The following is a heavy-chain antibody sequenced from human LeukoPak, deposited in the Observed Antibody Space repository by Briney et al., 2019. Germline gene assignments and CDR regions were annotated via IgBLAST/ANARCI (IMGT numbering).Heavy chain of an antibody. Sequence: GGSLRLSCAASGFTFSSYSMNWVRQAPGKGLEWVSSISSSSSYIYYADSVKGRFTISRDNAKNSLYLQMNSLRAEDTAVYYCARGVMGYSSGPLYFDYWGQGTLVTVSS. CDR2: ISSSSSYI. J-gene: IGHJ4*02. CDR3: ARGVMGYSSGPLYFDY. V-gene: IGHV3-21*01. CDR1: GFTFSSYS. D-gene: IGHD6-19*01.